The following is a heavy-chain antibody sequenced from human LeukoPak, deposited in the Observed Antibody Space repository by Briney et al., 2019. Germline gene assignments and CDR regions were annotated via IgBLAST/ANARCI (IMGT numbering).Heavy chain of an antibody. V-gene: IGHV3-30*18. CDR1: GFTFNNYG. CDR3: AKGPLRGTAAAIDY. Sequence: GKSLRLSCAASGFTFNNYGMHWVRQAPGKGLEWVAVISYDGRNKHYPDSVKGRFTISRDISTDTLWMQMDSLRTEDTAVYYCAKGPLRGTAAAIDYWGQGTLVTVSS. D-gene: IGHD2-2*01. CDR2: ISYDGRNK. J-gene: IGHJ4*02.